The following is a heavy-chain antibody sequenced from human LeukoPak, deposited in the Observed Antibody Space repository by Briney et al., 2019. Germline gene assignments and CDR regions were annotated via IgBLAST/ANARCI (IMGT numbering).Heavy chain of an antibody. V-gene: IGHV4-39*07. J-gene: IGHJ4*02. CDR2: IYYSGST. CDR1: GGSISSTTYY. CDR3: ARELQNYYDSSGYLDY. D-gene: IGHD3-22*01. Sequence: SETLSLTCAVSGGSISSTTYYWGWIRQPPGKGLEWIASIYYSGSTYYNPSLKSRVTISVDTSKNQFSLKLSSVTAADTAVYYCARELQNYYDSSGYLDYWGQGTLVTVSS.